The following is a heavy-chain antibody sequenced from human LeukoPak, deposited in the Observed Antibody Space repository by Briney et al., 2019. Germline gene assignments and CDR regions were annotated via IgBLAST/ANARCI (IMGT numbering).Heavy chain of an antibody. CDR3: AKDPNDYVWGSYRYLAY. D-gene: IGHD3-16*02. Sequence: GGSLRLPCAASGFTFSSYSMNWVRQAPGKGLEWVSSISSSSSYIYYADSVKGRFTISRDNSKNTLHLQMNSLRAEDTAVYYCAKDPNDYVWGSYRYLAYWGQGTLVTVSS. CDR2: ISSSSSYI. V-gene: IGHV3-21*01. CDR1: GFTFSSYS. J-gene: IGHJ4*02.